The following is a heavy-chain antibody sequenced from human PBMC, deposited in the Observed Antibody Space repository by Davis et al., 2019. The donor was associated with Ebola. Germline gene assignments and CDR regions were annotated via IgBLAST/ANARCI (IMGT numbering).Heavy chain of an antibody. D-gene: IGHD1-26*01. CDR3: ARRVGARSGFDY. CDR2: MNPNSGNT. Sequence: ASVKVSCKASGYSFTSSGINWVRQATGQGLEWMGWMNPNSGNTGYAQQFQDRITMTRNISTGTAYMELNSLRSEDTAVYYCARRVGARSGFDYWGQGTLVTVSS. V-gene: IGHV1-8*02. CDR1: GYSFTSSG. J-gene: IGHJ4*01.